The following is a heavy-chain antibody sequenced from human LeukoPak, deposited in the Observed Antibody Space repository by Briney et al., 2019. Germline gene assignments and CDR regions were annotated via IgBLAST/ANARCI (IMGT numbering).Heavy chain of an antibody. J-gene: IGHJ4*02. D-gene: IGHD5-24*01. V-gene: IGHV5-51*01. CDR1: GYIFTSYW. Sequence: GESLKISCKGSGYIFTSYWIGWVRQMPGKGLEWMGIIYPGDSDSRYSPSFQGQVTISADRSISTAYLHWSSLKVSDTAMYYCARASRDGYNQNFDYWGQGTLVTVSS. CDR2: IYPGDSDS. CDR3: ARASRDGYNQNFDY.